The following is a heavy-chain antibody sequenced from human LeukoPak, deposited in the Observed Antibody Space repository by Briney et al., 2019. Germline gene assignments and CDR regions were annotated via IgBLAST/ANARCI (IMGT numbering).Heavy chain of an antibody. V-gene: IGHV5-51*01. CDR1: GYSFPSYW. CDR2: IYPGDSDT. CDR3: ARLHMVRGVIRWFDP. Sequence: GESLKISCKGSGYSFPSYWIGWVRHIPGKGLEGMGIIYPGDSDTRYSPSFQGQVTISADKSISTDYLQWSSLKASDTAMYYCARLHMVRGVIRWFDPWGQGTLVTVSS. D-gene: IGHD3-10*01. J-gene: IGHJ5*02.